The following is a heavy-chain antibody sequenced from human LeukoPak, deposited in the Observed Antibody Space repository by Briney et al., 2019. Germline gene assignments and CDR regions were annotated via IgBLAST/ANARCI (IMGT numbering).Heavy chain of an antibody. CDR3: ARDRRHYDYVWGSYHPVYFDY. D-gene: IGHD3-16*01. J-gene: IGHJ4*02. V-gene: IGHV4-38-2*02. CDR1: GYSISSGYY. Sequence: SETLSLTCTVSGYSISSGYYWGWIRQPPGKGLEWIGSIYHSGSTYYNPSLKSRVTISVDTSKNQFSLKLSSVTAADTAVYYCARDRRHYDYVWGSYHPVYFDYWGQGTLVTVSS. CDR2: IYHSGST.